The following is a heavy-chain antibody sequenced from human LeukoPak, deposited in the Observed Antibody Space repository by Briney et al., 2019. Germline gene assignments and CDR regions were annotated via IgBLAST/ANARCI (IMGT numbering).Heavy chain of an antibody. J-gene: IGHJ4*02. CDR1: GYSFTSYW. Sequence: GESLKISCKGSGYSFTSYWIGWVRQMPGKGLEWMGFIYPGDSDTRYSPSFRGQVTISADKSISTAYLQWSSLKASDTAMYYCARPRGYSSPPPYFDYWGQGTLVTVSS. CDR3: ARPRGYSSPPPYFDY. V-gene: IGHV5-51*01. D-gene: IGHD6-13*01. CDR2: IYPGDSDT.